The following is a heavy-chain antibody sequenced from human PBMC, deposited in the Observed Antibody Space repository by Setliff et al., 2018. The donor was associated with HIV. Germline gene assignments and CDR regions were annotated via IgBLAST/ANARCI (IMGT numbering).Heavy chain of an antibody. Sequence: SVKVSCKASGGTFSNYAISWVRQAPGQGLEWMGGIIPILGTAHYAQRFQGRVTITADESTNTAYMELSSPISEDTALYYCAKGPPLVISLPDFWGQGTLVTVSS. CDR2: IIPILGTA. D-gene: IGHD3-9*01. V-gene: IGHV1-69*13. CDR3: AKGPPLVISLPDF. J-gene: IGHJ4*02. CDR1: GGTFSNYA.